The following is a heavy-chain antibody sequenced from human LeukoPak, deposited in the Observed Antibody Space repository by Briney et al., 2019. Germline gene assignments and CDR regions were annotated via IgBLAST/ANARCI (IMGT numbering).Heavy chain of an antibody. CDR3: ARGQGATVPQVGKNWFDP. J-gene: IGHJ5*02. D-gene: IGHD1-26*01. Sequence: SETLSLTCAVYIDSFSNYHWNWIRQTPGKGMEWIGEVNESGGTNIRPSLRSRIILSVDTSKNQFSLKLISATVADTAIYYCARGQGATVPQVGKNWFDPWGQGTWVTVSS. V-gene: IGHV4-34*01. CDR1: IDSFSNYH. CDR2: VNESGGT.